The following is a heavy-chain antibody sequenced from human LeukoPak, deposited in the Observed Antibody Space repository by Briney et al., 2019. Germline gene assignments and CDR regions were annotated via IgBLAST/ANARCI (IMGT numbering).Heavy chain of an antibody. CDR1: GYPFTNYA. CDR3: ARGARNDP. CDR2: VHPDTGYA. J-gene: IGHJ5*02. D-gene: IGHD1-14*01. V-gene: IGHV1-8*01. Sequence: ASVKVSCKTFGYPFTNYAINWVRQAAGQGPEWMGCVHPDTGYADYAQKFQGRVTMTSDTCISTAYMELSSVRSDDTAVYFCARGARNDPWGQGSLVTVSS.